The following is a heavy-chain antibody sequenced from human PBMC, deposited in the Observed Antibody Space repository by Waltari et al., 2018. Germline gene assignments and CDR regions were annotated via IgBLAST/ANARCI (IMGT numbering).Heavy chain of an antibody. Sequence: QVQLQESGPGLVKPSETLSLTCAVSGYSISSGYYWGWIRQPPGKGLEWIGSIYHSGSTYYNPSLKSRVTISVDTSKNQFSLKLSSVTAADTAVYYCARHGVATIGADAFDIWGQGTMVTVSS. D-gene: IGHD5-12*01. CDR2: IYHSGST. CDR3: ARHGVATIGADAFDI. J-gene: IGHJ3*02. V-gene: IGHV4-38-2*01. CDR1: GYSISSGYY.